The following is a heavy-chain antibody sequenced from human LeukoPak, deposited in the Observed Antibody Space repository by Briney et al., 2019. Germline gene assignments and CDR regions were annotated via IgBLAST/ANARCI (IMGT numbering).Heavy chain of an antibody. CDR3: ARYYDSSGLEFGY. V-gene: IGHV1-8*01. CDR2: MNPKSGNT. CDR1: GYSFSSHD. Sequence: ASVKVSCKASGYSFSSHDINWVRQATGQGLEWMGWMNPKSGNTDHAQKFQGRVTMSRNTSISVAYLELSSLRSEDTAVYYCARYYDSSGLEFGYWGQGTLVTVSS. D-gene: IGHD3-22*01. J-gene: IGHJ4*02.